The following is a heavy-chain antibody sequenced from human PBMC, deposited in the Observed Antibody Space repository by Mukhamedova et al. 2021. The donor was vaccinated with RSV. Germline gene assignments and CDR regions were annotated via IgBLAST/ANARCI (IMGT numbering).Heavy chain of an antibody. CDR3: VLVVPAARPDY. J-gene: IGHJ4*02. Sequence: MPGKGLEWMGRIDLSVSYTNYSPSFQGHVSISADKSISTAYLQWSSLKASDTAMYYCVLVVPAARPDYWGQGTLVTVPS. V-gene: IGHV5-10-1*01. CDR2: IDLSVSYT. D-gene: IGHD2-2*02.